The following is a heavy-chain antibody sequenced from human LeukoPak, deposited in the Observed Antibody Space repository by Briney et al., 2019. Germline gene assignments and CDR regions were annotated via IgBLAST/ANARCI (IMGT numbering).Heavy chain of an antibody. CDR2: IYYSGTT. Sequence: PSGTLSLTCTVSGDSISSSSYYWNWIRQPPGKGLEWIGSIYYSGTTYYNPSLKSRVTISVDTSKNQFSLKLSSVTAADTAVYYCARRTYGRSYFAYWGQGSLVTVPS. CDR3: ARRTYGRSYFAY. D-gene: IGHD3-10*01. J-gene: IGHJ4*02. CDR1: GDSISSSSYY. V-gene: IGHV4-39*01.